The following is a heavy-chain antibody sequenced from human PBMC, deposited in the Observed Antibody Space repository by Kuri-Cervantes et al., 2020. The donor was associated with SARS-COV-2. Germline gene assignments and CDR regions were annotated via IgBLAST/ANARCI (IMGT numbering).Heavy chain of an antibody. CDR1: GFTFSSYA. J-gene: IGHJ4*02. V-gene: IGHV3-30-3*01. CDR3: ARSYYDYIWGSYRPEALDY. D-gene: IGHD3-16*02. CDR2: ISYDGSNK. Sequence: GESLKISCAASGFTFSSYAMHWVRQAPGKGLEWVAVISYDGSNKYYADSVKGRFTISRDNSKNTLYLQMNSLRAEDTAVYYCARSYYDYIWGSYRPEALDYWGQGTLVTDSS.